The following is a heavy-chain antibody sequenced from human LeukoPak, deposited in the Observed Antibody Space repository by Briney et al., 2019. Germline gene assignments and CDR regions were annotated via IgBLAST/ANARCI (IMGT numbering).Heavy chain of an antibody. Sequence: PGGSLRLSCAASGFTVGTNYMSWVRQAPGKGLEWVSYISSSGSTIYYADSVKGRFTISRDNAENSLYLQMNSLRAEDTAVYYCARGSGYSRPLDYWGQETLVTVSS. CDR2: ISSSGSTI. CDR1: GFTVGTNY. CDR3: ARGSGYSRPLDY. D-gene: IGHD3-22*01. J-gene: IGHJ4*02. V-gene: IGHV3-11*01.